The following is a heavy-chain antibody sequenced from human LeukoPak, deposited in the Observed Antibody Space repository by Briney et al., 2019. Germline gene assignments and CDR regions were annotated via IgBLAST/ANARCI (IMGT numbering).Heavy chain of an antibody. CDR2: INMGGST. J-gene: IGHJ4*02. CDR3: ARGLGTNYGGYCSGGSCPFY. Sequence: GGPLSPPGVTSGLPAGPTYLSWFPQAPGKGLEWAQVINMGGSTYFADSVKGRFTISRDISKNTVYLQMNSLRVEDTAVYYCARGLGTNYGGYCSGGSCPFYWGQGTLVTVSS. D-gene: IGHD2-15*01. CDR1: GLPAGPTY. V-gene: IGHV3-66*01.